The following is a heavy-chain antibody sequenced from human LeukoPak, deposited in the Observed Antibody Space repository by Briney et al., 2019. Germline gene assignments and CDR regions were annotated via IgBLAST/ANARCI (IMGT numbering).Heavy chain of an antibody. J-gene: IGHJ6*02. CDR1: GFTFDDYA. D-gene: IGHD6-19*01. CDR3: AKDKRGQWLSVSWYYYGMDV. CDR2: ISWNSGSI. V-gene: IGHV3-9*01. Sequence: GGSLRLSCAASGFTFDDYAMHWVRQAPGKGLELVSGISWNSGSIGYADSVKGRFTISRDNAKNSLYLQMNSLRAEDTALYYCAKDKRGQWLSVSWYYYGMDVWGQGTTVTVSS.